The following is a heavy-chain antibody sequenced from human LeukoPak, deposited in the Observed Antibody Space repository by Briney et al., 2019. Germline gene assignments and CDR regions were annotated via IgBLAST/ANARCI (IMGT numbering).Heavy chain of an antibody. D-gene: IGHD5-18*01. CDR3: AKDRGYSYGWAMDV. CDR1: GFTFSSYA. J-gene: IGHJ6*03. V-gene: IGHV3-23*01. Sequence: GGSLRLSCAASGFTFSSYAMSWVRQAPGKGLEWVSVISGSGGSTYYADSVKGRFTISRDNSENTLYLQMNSLRAEDTAVYYCAKDRGYSYGWAMDVWGKGTTVTVSS. CDR2: ISGSGGST.